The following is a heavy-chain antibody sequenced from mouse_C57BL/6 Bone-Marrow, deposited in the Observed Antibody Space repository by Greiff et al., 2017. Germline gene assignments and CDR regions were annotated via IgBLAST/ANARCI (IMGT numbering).Heavy chain of an antibody. CDR2: IYPGSGNT. V-gene: IGHV1-76*01. J-gene: IGHJ2*01. D-gene: IGHD2-3*01. CDR1: GYTFTDYY. CDR3: ARWLLLLDY. Sequence: QVHVKQSGAELVRPGASVKLSCKASGYTFTDYYINWVKQRPGQGLEWIARIYPGSGNTYYNEKFKGKATLTAEQSSSTAYMQLSSLTSEDSAVYFCARWLLLLDYWGQGTTLTVSS.